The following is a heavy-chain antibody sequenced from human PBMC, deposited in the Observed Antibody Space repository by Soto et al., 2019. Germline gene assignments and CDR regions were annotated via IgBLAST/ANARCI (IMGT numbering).Heavy chain of an antibody. V-gene: IGHV3-53*01. Sequence: PGGSLRLSCAASGFSVSSNYMSWVRQAPGKGLEWVSVFYTDGSRYYADSVKGRCTMYRDTSKNTLNLQMNSLRAEDTAVYYCNREDYYGSKMNGMDVWGQGTTVTVSS. J-gene: IGHJ6*02. CDR2: FYTDGSR. CDR3: NREDYYGSKMNGMDV. D-gene: IGHD3-22*01. CDR1: GFSVSSNY.